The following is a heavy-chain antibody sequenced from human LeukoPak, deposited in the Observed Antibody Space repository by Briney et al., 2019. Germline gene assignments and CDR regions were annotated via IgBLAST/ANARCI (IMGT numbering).Heavy chain of an antibody. Sequence: GGSLRLSCAASGSTFSSYAMSWVRQAPGKGLEWVSAISGSGGSTYYADSVKGRFTISRDNSKNTLYLQMNSLRAEDTAVYYCAKEHTDWKGGNWFDPWGQGTVVTVSS. CDR2: ISGSGGST. CDR1: GSTFSSYA. J-gene: IGHJ5*02. V-gene: IGHV3-23*01. D-gene: IGHD1-1*01. CDR3: AKEHTDWKGGNWFDP.